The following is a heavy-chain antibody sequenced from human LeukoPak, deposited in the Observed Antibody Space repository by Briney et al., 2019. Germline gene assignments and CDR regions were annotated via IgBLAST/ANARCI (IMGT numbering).Heavy chain of an antibody. D-gene: IGHD3-22*01. Sequence: KPGGCLRLSCAAYGFTFSSYTMNSVRQAPGKGLEWVSYITSSRSYIYYADSVKGRVTISRDNPKNSLSLHMNSLRAKATAEYYCARNVVAVGFDYWGQGTLVTVSS. CDR3: ARNVVAVGFDY. J-gene: IGHJ4*02. CDR2: ITSSRSYI. V-gene: IGHV3-21*01. CDR1: GFTFSSYT.